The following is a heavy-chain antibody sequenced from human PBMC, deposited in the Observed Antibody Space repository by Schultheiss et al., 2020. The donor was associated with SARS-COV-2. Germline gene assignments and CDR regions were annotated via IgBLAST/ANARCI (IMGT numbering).Heavy chain of an antibody. Sequence: SQTLSLTCTVSGGSISSYYWSWIRQPPGKGLEWIGYIYYSGSTNYNPSLKSRVTISVDTSKNQFSLKLSSVTAADTAVYYCARGYVLRFLEWSFQHWGQGTLVTVSS. CDR1: GGSISSYY. CDR3: ARGYVLRFLEWSFQH. V-gene: IGHV4-59*01. CDR2: IYYSGST. J-gene: IGHJ1*01. D-gene: IGHD3-3*01.